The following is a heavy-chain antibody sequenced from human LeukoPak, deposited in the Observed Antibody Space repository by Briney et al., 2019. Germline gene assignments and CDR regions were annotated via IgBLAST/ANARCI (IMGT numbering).Heavy chain of an antibody. J-gene: IGHJ5*02. CDR2: IFPGDSRT. CDR3: ACRDLTSTWSYP. CDR1: GYSFTSYW. D-gene: IGHD2-2*01. Sequence: GESLKISCKGIGYSFTSYWIGWGRRLPGKALEWMGVIFPGDSRTRYNPSFQGQVTISVDKSISTAYLQWVSLKASDTAMYYCACRDLTSTWSYPWGQGTLVTVSS. V-gene: IGHV5-51*01.